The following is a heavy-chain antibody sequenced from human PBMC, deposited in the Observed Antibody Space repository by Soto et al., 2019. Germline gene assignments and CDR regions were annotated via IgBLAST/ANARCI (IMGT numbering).Heavy chain of an antibody. Sequence: GSLRLYCTASGSTFRNNGMAWVRQAPGKGLDWVSTISGEGRNTNFADSVKGRFSISRDNSKNTLFLHMNTLRTDDTDIYFCATDAGDSVDMFDYWGRGTQVTVSS. CDR2: ISGEGRNT. V-gene: IGHV3-23*01. J-gene: IGHJ4*02. CDR3: ATDAGDSVDMFDY. CDR1: GSTFRNNG. D-gene: IGHD2-21*02.